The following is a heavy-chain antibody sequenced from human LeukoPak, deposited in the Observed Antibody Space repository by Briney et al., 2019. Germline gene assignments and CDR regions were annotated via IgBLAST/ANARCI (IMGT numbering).Heavy chain of an antibody. V-gene: IGHV3-23*01. Sequence: PGGSLRLSCAASGFTFSSYAMSWVRQAPGKGLEWVSAISGSGGSTYYADSVKGRFTISRDNAKNSLYLQMNSLRAEDTAVYYCARNQAQDYYGSGSYYDYWGQGTLVTVSS. CDR1: GFTFSSYA. J-gene: IGHJ4*02. CDR2: ISGSGGST. CDR3: ARNQAQDYYGSGSYYDY. D-gene: IGHD3-10*01.